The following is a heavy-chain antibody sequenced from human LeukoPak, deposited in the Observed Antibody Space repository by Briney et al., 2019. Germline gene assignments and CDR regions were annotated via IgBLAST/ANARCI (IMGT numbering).Heavy chain of an antibody. CDR2: INHSGST. J-gene: IGHJ4*02. CDR3: ARVGGIVVVPAASPPFFDY. V-gene: IGHV4-34*01. CDR1: GGSFSGYY. D-gene: IGHD2-2*01. Sequence: PSETLSLTCAAYGGSFSGYYWSWIRQPPGKGLEWIGEINHSGSTNYNPSLKSRVTISVDTSKNQFSLKLSSVIAADTAVYYCARVGGIVVVPAASPPFFDYWGQGTLVTVSS.